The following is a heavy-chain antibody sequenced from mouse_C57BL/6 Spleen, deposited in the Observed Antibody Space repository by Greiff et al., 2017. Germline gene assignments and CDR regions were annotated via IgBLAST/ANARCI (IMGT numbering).Heavy chain of an antibody. CDR1: GYTFTDYY. D-gene: IGHD2-12*01. V-gene: IGHV1-26*01. Sequence: EVQLQQSGPELVKPGASVKISCKASGYTFTDYYMNWVKQSHGKSLEWIGDINPNNGGTSYNQKFKGKATLTVDKSSSTAYMELRSLTSEDSAVYYCAPLHWFAYWGQGTLVTVSA. J-gene: IGHJ3*01. CDR3: APLHWFAY. CDR2: INPNNGGT.